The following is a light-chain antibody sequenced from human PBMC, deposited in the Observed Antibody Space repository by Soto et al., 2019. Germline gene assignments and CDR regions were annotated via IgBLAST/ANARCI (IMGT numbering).Light chain of an antibody. CDR3: QVWDSSTGG. Sequence: SYELTQPLSVSVALGQTARITCGGNNIGSKNVHWYQQKPGQAPVLVIYRDSNRPSGIPERFSGSNSGNTATLTISRAQAGDEADYYCQVWDSSTGGLGTGTKVTVL. V-gene: IGLV3-9*01. CDR2: RDS. CDR1: NIGSKN. J-gene: IGLJ1*01.